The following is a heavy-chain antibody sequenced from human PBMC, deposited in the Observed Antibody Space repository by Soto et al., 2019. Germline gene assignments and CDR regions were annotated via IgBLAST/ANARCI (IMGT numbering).Heavy chain of an antibody. CDR3: ATYHSDYDFWSGYYGPNAFDI. CDR2: ISAYNGNT. D-gene: IGHD3-3*01. Sequence: GASVKVSCKASGSTFTTYGISWVRQAPGQGLEWMGWISAYNGNTNYAQKLQGRVTMTTDTSTSTAYMELRSLRSDDTAVYYCATYHSDYDFWSGYYGPNAFDIWGQGTMVTVSS. J-gene: IGHJ3*02. V-gene: IGHV1-18*04. CDR1: GSTFTTYG.